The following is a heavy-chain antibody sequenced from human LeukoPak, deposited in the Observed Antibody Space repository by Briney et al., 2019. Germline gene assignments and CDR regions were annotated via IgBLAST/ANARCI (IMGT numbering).Heavy chain of an antibody. CDR1: GFTFSNYE. CDR3: ATPWDYGAH. J-gene: IGHJ4*02. Sequence: GGSLRLSCAASGFTFSNYEMNWVRQAPGKGLEWVSYISSSGTTIYYADSVKGRFTISRDNAKNSLYLQINILRAEDTAVYYCATPWDYGAHWGQGNLVTVSS. CDR2: ISSSGTTI. D-gene: IGHD4-17*01. V-gene: IGHV3-48*03.